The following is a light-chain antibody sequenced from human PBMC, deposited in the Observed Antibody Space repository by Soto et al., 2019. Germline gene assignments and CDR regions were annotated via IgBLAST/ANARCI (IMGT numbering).Light chain of an antibody. CDR3: QVWDSSSDPLYV. V-gene: IGLV3-21*02. J-gene: IGLJ1*01. CDR2: DDS. CDR1: NIGSKS. Sequence: SYELTQPPSVSVAPGQTARITCGGNNIGSKSVHWYQQKPGQAPVLVVYDDSDRPSGIPGRFSGSNSGNTATLTISRVEAGDEADYYCQVWDSSSDPLYVFGTGTKLTVL.